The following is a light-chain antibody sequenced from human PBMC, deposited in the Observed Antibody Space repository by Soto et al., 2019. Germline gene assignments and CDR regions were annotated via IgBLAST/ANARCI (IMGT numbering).Light chain of an antibody. V-gene: IGKV3-15*01. Sequence: EIVRTQSPATLSVSPGERATLSCRASQSVRSNLAWYQQKPGQAPRLLIYGASTRATGIPARFSGSGSGTEFTLTISSLQSEDFAIYYSQQYYNWPPWTFGQGTKVKSN. CDR3: QQYYNWPPWT. CDR2: GAS. CDR1: QSVRSN. J-gene: IGKJ1*01.